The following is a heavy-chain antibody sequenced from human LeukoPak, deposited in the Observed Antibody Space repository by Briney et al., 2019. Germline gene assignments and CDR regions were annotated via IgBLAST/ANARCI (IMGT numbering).Heavy chain of an antibody. CDR2: INWSGGST. CDR3: ARAPISSPFYFDH. D-gene: IGHD3-3*01. V-gene: IGHV3-20*04. Sequence: GGSLRLSCSASGFGFGDHGMSWVRQVPGKGLEWVSGINWSGGSTGYADPVRGRFTISRNNAKNSLYLQKDSLTAEDTALYYCARAPISSPFYFDHWGQGTLVTVS. CDR1: GFGFGDHG. J-gene: IGHJ4*02.